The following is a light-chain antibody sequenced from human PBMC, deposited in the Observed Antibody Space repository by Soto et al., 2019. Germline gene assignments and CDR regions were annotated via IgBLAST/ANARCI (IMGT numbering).Light chain of an antibody. Sequence: DAVMTQSPRPLPVTLGQPASISCRSSRSLVYSDGNTSLNWFQQRPGQSPRRLIYKVSNRDSGVPDRFSGSGSGTDFTLKISRVEAEDVGVYYCMQGTHWPPTFGQGTRLEIK. V-gene: IGKV2-30*01. CDR1: RSLVYSDGNTS. CDR3: MQGTHWPPT. J-gene: IGKJ5*01. CDR2: KVS.